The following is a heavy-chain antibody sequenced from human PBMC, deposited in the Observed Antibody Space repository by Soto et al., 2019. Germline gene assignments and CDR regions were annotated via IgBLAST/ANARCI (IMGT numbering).Heavy chain of an antibody. CDR2: INPSGGHT. CDR1: GNTFTNYY. Sequence: ASVKVSCKASGNTFTNYYIHWVRQAPGQGLEWMGTINPSGGHTTYSQNFLGGVTMTRDTSTSTLYMELTSLTSDDTAVYYCARGGHVVVVTAALDYWGQGTLVTVSS. CDR3: ARGGHVVVVTAALDY. V-gene: IGHV1-46*01. D-gene: IGHD2-21*02. J-gene: IGHJ4*02.